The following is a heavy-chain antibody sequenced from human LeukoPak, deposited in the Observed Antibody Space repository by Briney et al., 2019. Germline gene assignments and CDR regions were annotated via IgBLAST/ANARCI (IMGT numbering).Heavy chain of an antibody. CDR2: ISNNGGYT. Sequence: GGSLRLSCAASGFTFSSSAMSWVRQAPGKGLEWVSAISNNGGYTYYADSVQGRFTISRDNSKSTLCLQMNSLRAEDTAVYYCAKGNGYYRSSREDYWGQGTLVTVSS. CDR3: AKGNGYYRSSREDY. J-gene: IGHJ4*02. CDR1: GFTFSSSA. D-gene: IGHD3-3*01. V-gene: IGHV3-23*01.